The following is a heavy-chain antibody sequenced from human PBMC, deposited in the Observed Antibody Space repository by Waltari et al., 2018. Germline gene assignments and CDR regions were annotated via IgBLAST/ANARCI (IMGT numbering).Heavy chain of an antibody. J-gene: IGHJ2*01. V-gene: IGHV3-74*01. CDR1: GFTYSMSW. CDR2: SNSDGSST. CDR3: ARGARRTTVTTGWWYFDL. D-gene: IGHD4-17*01. Sequence: EVQLVESGGGLVQPGGSLRLSCEASGFTYSMSWMHWVRQAPGKGLVWVSRSNSDGSSTSYADSVKGRFTISKDNAKNTVYLQMNSLRAEDTAIYYCARGARRTTVTTGWWYFDLWGRGTLVTVSS.